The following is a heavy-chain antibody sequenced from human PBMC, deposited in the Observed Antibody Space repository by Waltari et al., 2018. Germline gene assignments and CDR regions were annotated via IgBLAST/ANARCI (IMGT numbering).Heavy chain of an antibody. D-gene: IGHD4-17*01. V-gene: IGHV3-30*04. CDR3: ARDRAFAVSLQD. J-gene: IGHJ4*02. CDR1: GFTFSRFS. Sequence: QAPLVESGGGVVQPGRSLRLSCATSGFTFSRFSMHWVRQAPGKGLQWLAGVSNYGIGRYADSVKGRFTISRDNAKSTVSLEMNSLRPDDTALYYCARDRAFAVSLQDWGQGTPVTVSS. CDR2: VSNYGIGR.